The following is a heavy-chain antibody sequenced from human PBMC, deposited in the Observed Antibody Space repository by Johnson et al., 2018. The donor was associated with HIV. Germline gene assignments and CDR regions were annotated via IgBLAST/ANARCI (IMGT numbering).Heavy chain of an antibody. J-gene: IGHJ3*02. CDR1: GFTFSSYT. CDR2: IRSNGGRT. D-gene: IGHD4-17*01. Sequence: VQLVESGGGLVQPGGSLRLSCVASGFTFSSYTLHWVRQAPGKGLEYVSAIRSNGGRTYYANSVKGRFTISRDNSKNTLYLQMGNLRADDMAVYYCAREETTAPAAFDIWGQGTMVTVSS. CDR3: AREETTAPAAFDI. V-gene: IGHV3-64*01.